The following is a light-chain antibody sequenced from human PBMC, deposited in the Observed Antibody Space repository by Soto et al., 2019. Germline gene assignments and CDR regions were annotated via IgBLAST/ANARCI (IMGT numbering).Light chain of an antibody. V-gene: IGLV2-14*01. Sequence: QSALTQPASVSGSPVQSITISCTGTSSDVGGYNYVSWYQQHPGKAPKLMIYDVSNRPSGVSNRFSGSKSGNTASLTISGLQAEDEGDYYCSSYTSSSPLVVFGGGTKLTVL. CDR3: SSYTSSSPLVV. CDR2: DVS. CDR1: SSDVGGYNY. J-gene: IGLJ2*01.